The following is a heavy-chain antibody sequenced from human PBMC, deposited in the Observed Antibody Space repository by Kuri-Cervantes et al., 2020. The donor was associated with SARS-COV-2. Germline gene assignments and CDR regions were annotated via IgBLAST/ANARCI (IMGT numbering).Heavy chain of an antibody. CDR1: GGSISSYY. D-gene: IGHD2-8*02. CDR2: INHSGST. V-gene: IGHV4-34*01. Sequence: SETLSLTCTVSGGSISSYYWSWIRQPPGKGLEWIGEINHSGSTNYNPSLKSRVTISVDTSKNQFSLELSSVTAADTAVYYCARGEGIVLVVYALAFDIWGQGTMVTVSS. J-gene: IGHJ3*02. CDR3: ARGEGIVLVVYALAFDI.